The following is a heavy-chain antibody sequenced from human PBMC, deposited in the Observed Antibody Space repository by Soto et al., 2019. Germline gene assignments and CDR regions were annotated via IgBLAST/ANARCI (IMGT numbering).Heavy chain of an antibody. D-gene: IGHD6-6*01. CDR2: INTDGSNT. CDR1: GFTFSSHW. CDR3: ARPRSMSSSGFDI. V-gene: IGHV3-74*01. Sequence: EVQLVESGGGLVQPGGSLRLSCAASGFTFSSHWIHWVRQAPGQGLVGVSRINTDGSNTSYADSVKGRFTISRDNAKNTRYLQMNSLRAEDTAVYYCARPRSMSSSGFDIWGQGTMVTVSS. J-gene: IGHJ3*02.